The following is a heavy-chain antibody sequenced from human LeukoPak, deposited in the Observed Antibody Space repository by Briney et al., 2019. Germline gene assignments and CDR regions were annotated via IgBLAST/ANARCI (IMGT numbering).Heavy chain of an antibody. CDR1: GYPFTNKY. D-gene: IGHD6-6*01. J-gene: IGHJ4*02. Sequence: ASVKVSCKASGYPFTNKYIHWVRQAPGQGLEWMGWINPNTGGTNYAQKFQGSVTMSRDTSITTAYLELNRLTSDDTAMYYCARDRDYSSSSSDYWGQGTLVAVSS. CDR2: INPNTGGT. CDR3: ARDRDYSSSSSDY. V-gene: IGHV1-2*02.